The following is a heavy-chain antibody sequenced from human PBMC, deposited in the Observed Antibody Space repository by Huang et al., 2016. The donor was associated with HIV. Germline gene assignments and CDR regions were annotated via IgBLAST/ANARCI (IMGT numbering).Heavy chain of an antibody. D-gene: IGHD3-22*01. CDR3: ARDPRIQSWLNFFDY. V-gene: IGHV3-74*01. J-gene: IGHJ4*02. CDR1: GFSISSYW. CDR2: INSDGSST. Sequence: EVQLVESGGGLVQPGGSLRLSCAASGFSISSYWMHWVRQAPGKGLGWVSRINSDGSSTSYAYSVKGRFTISRDNAKNTLYLQMNSLRAEDTAVYYCARDPRIQSWLNFFDYWGQGTLVSVSS.